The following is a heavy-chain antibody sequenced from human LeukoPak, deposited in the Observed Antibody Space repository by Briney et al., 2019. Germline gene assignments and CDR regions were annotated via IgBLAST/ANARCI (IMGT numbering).Heavy chain of an antibody. V-gene: IGHV3-30-3*01. CDR3: ARGEDIVLMVYAHGGAFDI. D-gene: IGHD2-8*01. J-gene: IGHJ3*02. CDR2: ISYDGSNK. Sequence: GGSLRLSCAASGFTFSSYAMHWVRQAPGKGLEWVAVISYDGSNKYYADSVKGRFTISRDNSKNTLYLQMNSLRAEDTAVYYCARGEDIVLMVYAHGGAFDIWGQGTMVTVSS. CDR1: GFTFSSYA.